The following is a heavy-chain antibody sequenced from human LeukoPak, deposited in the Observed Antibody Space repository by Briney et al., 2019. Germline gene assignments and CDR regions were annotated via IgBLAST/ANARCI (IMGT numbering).Heavy chain of an antibody. CDR2: INHSGTT. Sequence: KTSETLSLTCTVSRGSISTYYWTWIRQPPGKGLEWIGQINHSGTTNYNPSLKSRVTISVDTSKNQLSLKLSSVTAADTAVYYCARVDTAMSAFDPWGQGTLVTVSS. V-gene: IGHV4-34*01. CDR1: RGSISTYY. CDR3: ARVDTAMSAFDP. J-gene: IGHJ5*02. D-gene: IGHD5-18*01.